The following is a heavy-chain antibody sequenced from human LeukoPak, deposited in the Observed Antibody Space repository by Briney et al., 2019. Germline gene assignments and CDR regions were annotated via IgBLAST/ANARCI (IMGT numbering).Heavy chain of an antibody. CDR2: IYYSGST. CDR3: ASRGDGSGSYYNAAFDI. CDR1: GGSISSYY. Sequence: SETLSLTCTVSGGSISSYYWSWIRQPPGQGLERIGYIYYSGSTNYNPSLKSRVTISVDTSKNQFSLTLSSVTAADTAVYYCASRGDGSGSYYNAAFDIWGQGTMVTVSS. D-gene: IGHD3-10*01. V-gene: IGHV4-59*01. J-gene: IGHJ3*02.